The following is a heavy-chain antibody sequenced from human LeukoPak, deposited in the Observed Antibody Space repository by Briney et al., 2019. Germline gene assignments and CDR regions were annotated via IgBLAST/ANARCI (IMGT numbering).Heavy chain of an antibody. CDR2: IRRRAYGGAA. J-gene: IGHJ4*02. CDR1: GFAFDDFA. CDR3: SRNGLVDFDY. V-gene: IGHV3-49*04. Sequence: GGSPRLSCTTSGFAFDDFAMSWVRQPAGKGLEWVGFIRRRAYGGAAEYAASVKGRFIISRDDSKGIAYLQMNSLKTEDTAVYYCSRNGLVDFDYWGQGSRVIVSP.